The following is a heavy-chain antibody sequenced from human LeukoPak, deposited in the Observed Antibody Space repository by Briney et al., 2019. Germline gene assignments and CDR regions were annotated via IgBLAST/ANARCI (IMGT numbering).Heavy chain of an antibody. Sequence: PGGSLRLSCAASGFTFSSYSMNWVRQAPGKGLEWVSSIGTSSSYIYYADSVKGRFTISRDNAKNSLYLQMNSLRAEDTAVYFCARDHYGDYGFDYWGQGTLVTVSS. V-gene: IGHV3-21*01. D-gene: IGHD4-17*01. CDR3: ARDHYGDYGFDY. J-gene: IGHJ4*02. CDR2: IGTSSSYI. CDR1: GFTFSSYS.